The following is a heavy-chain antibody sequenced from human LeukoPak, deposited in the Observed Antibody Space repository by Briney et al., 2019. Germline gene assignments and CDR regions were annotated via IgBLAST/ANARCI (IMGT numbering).Heavy chain of an antibody. Sequence: TSETLSLTCTVSGGSIRNDNYYWGLIGQPPGKGLEWIGSIFYSGSTYYNPPLKSRVTISIATSKNQFSLKLSSVTAADTAVYYCASGRQWGSFDYWGQGTLVTVSS. D-gene: IGHD6-19*01. CDR2: IFYSGST. V-gene: IGHV4-39*07. CDR3: ASGRQWGSFDY. J-gene: IGHJ4*02. CDR1: GGSIRNDNYY.